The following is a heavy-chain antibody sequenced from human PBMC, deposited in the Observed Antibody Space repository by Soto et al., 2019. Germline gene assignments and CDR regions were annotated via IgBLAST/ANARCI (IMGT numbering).Heavy chain of an antibody. D-gene: IGHD1-26*01. CDR3: ARGFVWANPVAFDI. J-gene: IGHJ3*02. V-gene: IGHV3-13*01. CDR1: GFTFSSYD. Sequence: GGSLRLSCAASGFTFSSYDMHWVRQATGKGLEWVSAIGTAGDTYYADSVKGRFTISRDNAKNSLYLQMNSLRAEDTAVYYCARGFVWANPVAFDIWGQGTMVTVSS. CDR2: IGTAGDT.